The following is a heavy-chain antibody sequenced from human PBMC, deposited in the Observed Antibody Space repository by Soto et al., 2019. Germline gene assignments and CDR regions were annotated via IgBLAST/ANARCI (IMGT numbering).Heavy chain of an antibody. V-gene: IGHV3-23*01. J-gene: IGHJ4*02. CDR1: GFTFSNAW. Sequence: GGSLRLSCAASGFTFSNAWMSWVRQAPGKGLEWVSAISGSGGSTYYADSVKGRFTISRDNSKNTLYLQMNSLRAEDTAVYYCAKDANIVVVVAATETDTFDYWGQGTLVTVSS. CDR2: ISGSGGST. CDR3: AKDANIVVVVAATETDTFDY. D-gene: IGHD2-15*01.